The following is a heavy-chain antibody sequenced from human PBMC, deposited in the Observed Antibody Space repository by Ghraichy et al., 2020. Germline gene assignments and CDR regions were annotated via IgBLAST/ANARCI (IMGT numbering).Heavy chain of an antibody. CDR3: AKDVVAYSWGGDYVDY. J-gene: IGHJ4*02. D-gene: IGHD3-16*01. V-gene: IGHV3-23*01. CDR1: GFTFSSYA. CDR2: ISGSGGST. Sequence: GGSLRLSCAASGFTFSSYAMSWVRQAPGKGLEWVSVISGSGGSTYYADSVKGRFTISRDNSKNTLYLQMNSLRAEDTAVYYCAKDVVAYSWGGDYVDYWGQGTLVTVSS.